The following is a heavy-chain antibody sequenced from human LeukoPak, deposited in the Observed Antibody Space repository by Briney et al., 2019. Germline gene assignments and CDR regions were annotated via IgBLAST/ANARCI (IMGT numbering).Heavy chain of an antibody. V-gene: IGHV4-59*01. CDR3: AISLGHFDY. Sequence: KTSETLSLTCTVSGGSISSYYWSWIRQPPGKGLEWIGYIYYSGSTNYNPSLKSRVTISVDTSKNQFSLKLSSVTAADTAVYYCAISLGHFDYWGQGTLVTVSS. CDR2: IYYSGST. CDR1: GGSISSYY. J-gene: IGHJ4*02. D-gene: IGHD7-27*01.